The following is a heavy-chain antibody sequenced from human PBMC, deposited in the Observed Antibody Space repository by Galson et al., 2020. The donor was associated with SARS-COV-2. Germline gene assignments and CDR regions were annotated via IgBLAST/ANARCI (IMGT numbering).Heavy chain of an antibody. D-gene: IGHD3-10*01. Sequence: ASVNVSCKASGYTFTDFYLHWVRQAPGQGLEWMGWINPNTGGTSYAEKFQDRVTMTRDTSTGTVYMQLNSLISDDTAVYFCARAGDPLSFGESLTHWGQGTLATVSS. V-gene: IGHV1-2*02. CDR3: ARAGDPLSFGESLTH. J-gene: IGHJ4*02. CDR1: GYTFTDFY. CDR2: INPNTGGT.